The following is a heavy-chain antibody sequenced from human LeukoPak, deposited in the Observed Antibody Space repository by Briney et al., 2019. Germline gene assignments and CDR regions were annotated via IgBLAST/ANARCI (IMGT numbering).Heavy chain of an antibody. CDR2: INHSGST. V-gene: IGHV4-34*01. Sequence: SETLSLTCAVYGGSFSGYYWSWIRQPPGKGLEWIGEINHSGSTNYNPSLKSRVTISVDTSKNQFSLKLSSVTAADTAVYYCARDSSGWYRAGHFDYWGQGTLVTVSS. J-gene: IGHJ4*02. CDR3: ARDSSGWYRAGHFDY. D-gene: IGHD6-19*01. CDR1: GGSFSGYY.